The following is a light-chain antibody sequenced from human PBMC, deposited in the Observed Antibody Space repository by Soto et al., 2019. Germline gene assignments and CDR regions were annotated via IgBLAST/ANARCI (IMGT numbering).Light chain of an antibody. CDR1: QSVSSW. Sequence: IQMTQSPSTLSASVGDRVTITCRASQSVSSWLAWYQQKPGKAPKLLIYDASNLESGAPSTFGGSGSGTEFTLTISSLQPDDVATYFCQQYNSYPNTFGQGTKVDIK. CDR3: QQYNSYPNT. CDR2: DAS. V-gene: IGKV1-5*01. J-gene: IGKJ2*01.